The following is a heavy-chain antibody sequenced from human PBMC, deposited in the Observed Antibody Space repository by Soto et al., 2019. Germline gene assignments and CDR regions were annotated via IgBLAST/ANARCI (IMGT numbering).Heavy chain of an antibody. CDR2: IIPIFGTA. CDR1: GGTFSSYA. CDR3: ARDSRYYDFWSGSRLRGYYYYGMDV. Sequence: GASVKVSCKASGGTFSSYAISWVRQAPGQGLEWMGGIIPIFGTANYAQKFQGRVTITADESTSTAYMELSSLRSEDTAVYYCARDSRYYDFWSGSRLRGYYYYGMDVWGQGTTVTVS. D-gene: IGHD3-3*01. J-gene: IGHJ6*02. V-gene: IGHV1-69*13.